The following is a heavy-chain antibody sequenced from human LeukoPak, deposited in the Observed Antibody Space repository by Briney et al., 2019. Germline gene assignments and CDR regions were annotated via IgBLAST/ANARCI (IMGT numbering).Heavy chain of an antibody. CDR3: ARLIAAAGPPLWARPQNNAFDI. J-gene: IGHJ3*02. CDR1: GGSISSYY. CDR2: IYYSGST. D-gene: IGHD6-13*01. Sequence: SETLSLTCTVSGGSISSYYWGWIRQPPGKGLEWIGSIYYSGSTYYNPSLKSRVTISVDTSKNQFSLKLSSVTAADTAVYYCARLIAAAGPPLWARPQNNAFDIWGQGTMVTVSS. V-gene: IGHV4-39*01.